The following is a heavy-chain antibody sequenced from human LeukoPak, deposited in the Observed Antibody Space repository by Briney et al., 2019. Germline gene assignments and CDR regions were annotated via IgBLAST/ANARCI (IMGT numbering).Heavy chain of an antibody. CDR3: ARRIAAAAAPYYFDY. Sequence: GSLRLSCAASGFTFSSYWVHWVRQAPGKGLLWVSRINSDGSSTSYADSVKGRFTISRDNAKNTLYLQMNSLRAEDTAVYYCARRIAAAAAPYYFDYWGQGTLVTVSS. CDR2: INSDGSST. V-gene: IGHV3-74*01. J-gene: IGHJ4*02. D-gene: IGHD6-13*01. CDR1: GFTFSSYW.